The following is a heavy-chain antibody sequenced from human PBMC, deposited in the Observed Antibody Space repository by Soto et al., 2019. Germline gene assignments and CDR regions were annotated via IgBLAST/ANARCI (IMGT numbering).Heavy chain of an antibody. CDR2: ISGSGGST. CDR1: GFTFSSYA. Sequence: GGSLRLSCAASGFTFSSYAMSWVRQAPGKGLEWVSAISGSGGSTYYADSVKGRFTISRDNSKNTLYLQMNSLRAEDTAVYYCLRTYSEIYGMDVWGQGTTVTVSS. CDR3: LRTYSEIYGMDV. D-gene: IGHD3-16*01. J-gene: IGHJ6*02. V-gene: IGHV3-23*01.